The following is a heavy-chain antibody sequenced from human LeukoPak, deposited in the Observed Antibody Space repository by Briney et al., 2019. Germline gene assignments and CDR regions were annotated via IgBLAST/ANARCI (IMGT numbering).Heavy chain of an antibody. V-gene: IGHV3-30*01. CDR2: VSHDGSNK. CDR1: GFTFSSYA. D-gene: IGHD6-13*01. CDR3: ARDPGYSSSWYDY. Sequence: PGGSLRLSCAASGFTFSSYAMHWVRQAPGKGLERVAVVSHDGSNKYYADSVKGRFTISRDNSKNTLYLQMNSLRAEDTAVYYCARDPGYSSSWYDYWGQGTLVTVSS. J-gene: IGHJ4*02.